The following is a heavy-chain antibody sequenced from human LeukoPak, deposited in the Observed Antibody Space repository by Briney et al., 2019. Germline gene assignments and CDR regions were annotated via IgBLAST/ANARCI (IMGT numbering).Heavy chain of an antibody. J-gene: IGHJ4*02. CDR2: MNPNSGNT. V-gene: IGHV1-8*02. CDR3: ARDRDNTMVRGVMGY. CDR1: GYTFTSYD. D-gene: IGHD3-10*01. Sequence: EASVKVSCKASGYTFTSYDINWVRQATGQGLEWMGWMNPNSGNTGYAQKFQGRVTITADKSTSTAYMELRSLRSDDTAVYYCARDRDNTMVRGVMGYWGQGTLVTVSS.